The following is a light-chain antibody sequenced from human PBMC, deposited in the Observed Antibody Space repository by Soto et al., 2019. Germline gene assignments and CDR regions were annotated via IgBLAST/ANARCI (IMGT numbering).Light chain of an antibody. CDR1: RSNIGSNT. CDR3: AAWDDSLNGVV. Sequence: QSVLTQPPSASGTPGQRVTISCSGSRSNIGSNTVNWYQQLPGTAPKLLIYSNNQRPSGVPDRFSGSKSGTSASLAISGPQSEDEADYYWAAWDDSLNGVVFGGGTKLTVL. V-gene: IGLV1-44*01. J-gene: IGLJ2*01. CDR2: SNN.